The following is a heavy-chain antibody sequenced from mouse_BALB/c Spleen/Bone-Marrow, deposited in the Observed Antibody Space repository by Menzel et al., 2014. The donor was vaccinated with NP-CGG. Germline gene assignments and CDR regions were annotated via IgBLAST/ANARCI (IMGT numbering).Heavy chain of an antibody. J-gene: IGHJ2*01. D-gene: IGHD2-1*01. Sequence: VQGVESGPELVRPGTSVKVSCKASGYAFTNYLMEWIKQRPGQGLEWIGVINPGSGGTNYNEKFKGKATLTADKSSSTAYMQLSSLTSEDSAVYFCARRIYYAMGYWGQGTTLTVSS. CDR1: GYAFTNYL. V-gene: IGHV1-54*01. CDR3: ARRIYYAMGY. CDR2: INPGSGGT.